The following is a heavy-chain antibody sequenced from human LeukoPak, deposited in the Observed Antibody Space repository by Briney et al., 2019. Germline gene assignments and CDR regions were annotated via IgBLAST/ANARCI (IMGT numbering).Heavy chain of an antibody. CDR1: GYIFSIYA. CDR3: ARDYTVAIGTTTYFQH. J-gene: IGHJ1*01. CDR2: INPNTGNP. D-gene: IGHD1-7*01. Sequence: ASVKVSCKASGYIFSIYAMIWVRQAPGQGLELMGWINPNTGNPTYAQGFTGRFVFSLDTSVSTAYLQISSLKPEDTAVYYCARDYTVAIGTTTYFQHWGQGTLATVSS. V-gene: IGHV7-4-1*02.